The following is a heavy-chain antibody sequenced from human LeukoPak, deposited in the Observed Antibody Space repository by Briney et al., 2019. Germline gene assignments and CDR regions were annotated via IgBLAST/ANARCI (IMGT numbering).Heavy chain of an antibody. J-gene: IGHJ3*02. CDR2: ISSSGSTI. CDR3: AKDIGPMVRGRDAFDI. CDR1: GFTFSSYE. Sequence: GGSLRLSCAASGFTFSSYEMNWVRQAPGKGLEWVSYISSSGSTIYYADSVKGRFTISRDNAKNSLYLQMNSLRAEDTALYYCAKDIGPMVRGRDAFDIWGQGTMVTVSS. V-gene: IGHV3-48*03. D-gene: IGHD3-10*01.